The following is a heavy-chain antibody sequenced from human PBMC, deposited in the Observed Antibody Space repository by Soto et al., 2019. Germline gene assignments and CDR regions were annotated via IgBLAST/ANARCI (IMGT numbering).Heavy chain of an antibody. J-gene: IGHJ5*02. D-gene: IGHD5-12*01. CDR3: ARLDRGYSGYGRYNWFDP. CDR1: GGSISSGDYY. CDR2: IYYSGST. Sequence: SETLSLTCTVSGGSISSGDYYWSWIRQPPGKGLEWIGYIYYSGSTNYNPSLKSRVTISVDTSKNQFSLKLSSVTAADTAVYYCARLDRGYSGYGRYNWFDPWGQGTLVTVSS. V-gene: IGHV4-61*08.